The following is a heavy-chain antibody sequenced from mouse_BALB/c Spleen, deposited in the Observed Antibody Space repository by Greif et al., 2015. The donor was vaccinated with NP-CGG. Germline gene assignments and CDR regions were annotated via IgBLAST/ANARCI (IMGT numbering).Heavy chain of an antibody. CDR2: IWSGGST. CDR1: GFSLTSYG. J-gene: IGHJ2*01. V-gene: IGHV2-2*02. CDR3: ARGVFDY. Sequence: VQRVESGPGLVQPSQSLSITCTVSGFSLTSYGVHWVRQSPGKGLEWLGVIWSGGSTVYNAAFISRLSISKDNSKSQVFFKMNSLQANDTAIYYCARGVFDYWGQGTTLTVSS.